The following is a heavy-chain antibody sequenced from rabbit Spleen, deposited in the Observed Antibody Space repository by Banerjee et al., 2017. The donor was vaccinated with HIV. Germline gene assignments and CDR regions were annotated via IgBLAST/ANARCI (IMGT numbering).Heavy chain of an antibody. J-gene: IGHJ4*01. CDR1: GFDFSRYG. Sequence: QEQLKETGGGLVQPGGSLTLSCKASGFDFSRYGMSWVRQAPGKGLEWIGYIDPVFGITYYASWVNGRFSISRENTQNTVSLQMNSLTAADTATYFCVRDTWAFNLWGPGTLVTVS. CDR2: IDPVFGIT. CDR3: VRDTWAFNL. V-gene: IGHV1S47*01. D-gene: IGHD3-1*01.